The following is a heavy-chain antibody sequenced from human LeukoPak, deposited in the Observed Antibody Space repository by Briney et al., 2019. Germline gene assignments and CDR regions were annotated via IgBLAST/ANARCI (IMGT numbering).Heavy chain of an antibody. D-gene: IGHD3-3*01. J-gene: IGHJ3*02. CDR1: GFTFSSYG. CDR2: ISYDGSRQ. V-gene: IGHV3-30*12. Sequence: GGSLRLSCAASGFTFSSYGMHWVRQAPGKGLELVALISYDGSRQYYTDSVKGRFTISRDNAKNSLYLQMNSLRAEDTAVYYCAREGNYDFWSGYDDAFDIWGQGTMVTVSS. CDR3: AREGNYDFWSGYDDAFDI.